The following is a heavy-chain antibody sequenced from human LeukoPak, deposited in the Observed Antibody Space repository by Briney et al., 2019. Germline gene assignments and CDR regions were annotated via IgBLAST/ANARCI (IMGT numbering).Heavy chain of an antibody. V-gene: IGHV3-33*01. CDR3: ARDRGKDYFGD. J-gene: IGHJ4*02. CDR1: VHTFTTHG. Sequence: GTSLRLSCVTPVHTFTTHGFHWLREAPDRGLERVALVWNYGFDTFHSNSVKCRFSISRDDSKNTVYLQMNSLRAEDTALYYCARDRGKDYFGDWGQGTQVTVSS. D-gene: IGHD4-23*01. CDR2: VWNYGFDT.